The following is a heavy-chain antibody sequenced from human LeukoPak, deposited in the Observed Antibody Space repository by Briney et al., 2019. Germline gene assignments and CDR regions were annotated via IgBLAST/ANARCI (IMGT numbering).Heavy chain of an antibody. D-gene: IGHD6-13*01. J-gene: IGHJ6*02. V-gene: IGHV4-34*01. CDR2: INHSGST. Sequence: SETLSLACAVYGGSFSGYYWSWIRQPPGKGLEWIGEINHSGSTNYNPSLKSRVTISVDTSKNRFSLKLSSVTTADTAVYYCAASSWSYYYYGMDVWGQGTTVTVSS. CDR1: GGSFSGYY. CDR3: AASSWSYYYYGMDV.